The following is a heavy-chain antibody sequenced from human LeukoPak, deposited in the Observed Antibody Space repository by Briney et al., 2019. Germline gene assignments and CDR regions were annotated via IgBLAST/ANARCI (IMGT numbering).Heavy chain of an antibody. CDR2: ISSSGSTI. D-gene: IGHD6-13*01. V-gene: IGHV3-11*01. CDR3: AGSGVGGVSSWSTNAFDI. J-gene: IGHJ3*02. CDR1: GFTFSDYY. Sequence: PGGSLRLSCAASGFTFSDYYMSWIRQAPGKGLEWVSYISSSGSTIYYADSVKGRFTISRDNAKNSLYLQMNSLRAEDTAVYYCAGSGVGGVSSWSTNAFDIWGQGTMVTVSS.